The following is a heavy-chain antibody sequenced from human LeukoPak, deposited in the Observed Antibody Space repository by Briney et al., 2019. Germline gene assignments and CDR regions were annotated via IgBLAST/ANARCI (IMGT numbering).Heavy chain of an antibody. J-gene: IGHJ4*02. D-gene: IGHD7-27*01. CDR3: ARVSGDRWDYFDY. CDR1: GYTFTDYY. V-gene: IGHV1-18*04. Sequence: GASVKVSCKTSGYTFTDYYIHWVRQAPGQGLEWMGWISAYNGNTNYAQKLQGRVTMTTDTSTSTAYMELRSLRSDDTAVYYCARVSGDRWDYFDYWGQGTLVTVSS. CDR2: ISAYNGNT.